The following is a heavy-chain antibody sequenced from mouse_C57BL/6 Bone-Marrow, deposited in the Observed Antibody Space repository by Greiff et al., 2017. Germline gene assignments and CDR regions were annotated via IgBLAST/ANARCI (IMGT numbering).Heavy chain of an antibody. V-gene: IGHV1-64*01. Sequence: QVQLQQPGAELVKPGAPVKLSCKASGYTFTSYWMHWVKQRPGQGLEWIGMIHPNSGSTNYNEKFKSKATLTVDKSSSTAYMQLSSLTSEDSAVYYCARSYYSNYVAMDYWGQGTSVTVSS. CDR2: IHPNSGST. CDR1: GYTFTSYW. J-gene: IGHJ4*01. D-gene: IGHD2-5*01. CDR3: ARSYYSNYVAMDY.